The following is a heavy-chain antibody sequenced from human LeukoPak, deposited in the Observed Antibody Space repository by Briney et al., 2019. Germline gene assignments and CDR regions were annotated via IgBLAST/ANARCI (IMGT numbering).Heavy chain of an antibody. CDR1: GYSFTSYW. D-gene: IGHD5-18*01. V-gene: IGHV5-51*01. Sequence: GESLKISCKGSGYSFTSYWIGWVRQMPGKGLEWMGIIYPGDSDTRYSPSFQGQVTISADKSIGTAYLQWSSLKASDTAMYYCASTKRTDTAMVATNYGMDVWGQGTTVTVSS. CDR3: ASTKRTDTAMVATNYGMDV. CDR2: IYPGDSDT. J-gene: IGHJ6*02.